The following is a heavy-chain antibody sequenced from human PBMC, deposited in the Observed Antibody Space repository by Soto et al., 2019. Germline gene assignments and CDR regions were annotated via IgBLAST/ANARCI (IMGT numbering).Heavy chain of an antibody. V-gene: IGHV4-39*01. CDR3: SRRYSFGSGKYGVDV. D-gene: IGHD3-10*01. Sequence: TENLVLTSTVSVGSISSSKNCCGWIRQPPGKGLEWIGTISYRGSTSYNPSLNGRVIISEDTSKNQFSLKPSSLTAADTAVYYCSRRYSFGSGKYGVDVWGQGTMVT. CDR1: VGSISSSKNC. J-gene: IGHJ6*02. CDR2: ISYRGST.